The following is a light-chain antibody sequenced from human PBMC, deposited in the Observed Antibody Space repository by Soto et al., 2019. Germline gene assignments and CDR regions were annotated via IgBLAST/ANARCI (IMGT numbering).Light chain of an antibody. CDR3: QSYDSSLSAYV. CDR1: SSNIGAGYD. V-gene: IGLV1-40*01. J-gene: IGLJ1*01. CDR2: GNS. Sequence: QSVLTQPPSVSGAAGQRVTISCTGCSSNIGAGYDVHWYQQLPGTAPKLLIYGNSNRPSGVPDRFSGSKSGTSASLAITGLQAEDEAYYYCQSYDSSLSAYVFGTGTKLTV.